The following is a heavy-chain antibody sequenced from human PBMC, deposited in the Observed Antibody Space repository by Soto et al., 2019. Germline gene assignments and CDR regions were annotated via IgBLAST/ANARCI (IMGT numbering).Heavy chain of an antibody. D-gene: IGHD3-22*01. CDR3: AKTAVYYYDSSGYYWGTFDI. J-gene: IGHJ3*02. CDR2: ISGSGGST. V-gene: IGHV3-23*01. Sequence: GGSLRLSCAASGFTFSSSAMSWVRQAPGKRLEKVSAISGSGGSTYYADSVKGRFTISRDNSKNTLYLQMNSLRAEDTAVYYCAKTAVYYYDSSGYYWGTFDIWGQGTMVTVSS. CDR1: GFTFSSSA.